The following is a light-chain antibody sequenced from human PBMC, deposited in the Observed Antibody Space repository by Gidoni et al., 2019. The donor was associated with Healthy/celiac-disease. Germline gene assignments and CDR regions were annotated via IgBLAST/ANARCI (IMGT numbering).Light chain of an antibody. CDR2: AAS. CDR1: QSISSY. J-gene: IGKJ3*01. CDR3: QQSYSTPFT. Sequence: DIQMTQSPSSLSASVGARVTITCRASQSISSYLNWYQQKPGKAPKLLIYAASSLQSGVLSRFSGSGSGTDFTLTISSLQPEDFATYYCQQSYSTPFTFGPGTKVDIK. V-gene: IGKV1-39*01.